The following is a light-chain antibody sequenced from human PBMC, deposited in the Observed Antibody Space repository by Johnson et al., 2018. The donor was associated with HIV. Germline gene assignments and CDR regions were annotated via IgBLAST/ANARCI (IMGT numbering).Light chain of an antibody. Sequence: QSVLTQPPSASGTPGQRVTISCSGSSSNIGSNTVNWYQQLPGTAPKLLIYRNNQRPSGVPDRFSGSKSGTSASLAISGLQAEDEADYYSAAWDDSLNAYVFGTGTKVTVL. CDR3: AAWDDSLNAYV. CDR1: SSNIGSNT. J-gene: IGLJ1*01. CDR2: RNN. V-gene: IGLV1-44*01.